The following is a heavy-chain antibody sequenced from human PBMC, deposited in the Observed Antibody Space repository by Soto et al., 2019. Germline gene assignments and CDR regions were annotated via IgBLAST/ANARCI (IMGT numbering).Heavy chain of an antibody. D-gene: IGHD2-2*02. V-gene: IGHV1-18*04. Sequence: QDQLVQSGAEVKKPGASVKISCEASGYTFTSHGISWVRQAPGQGLEGLGWISTYNIRTHYAQKVHGRVTMTTDTAKSRANLDLRSLTFDDTAVYYCARARYCSRPSCYKHYCYGIDTWGQGTTVTVSS. CDR1: GYTFTSHG. CDR2: ISTYNIRT. J-gene: IGHJ6*02. CDR3: ARARYCSRPSCYKHYCYGIDT.